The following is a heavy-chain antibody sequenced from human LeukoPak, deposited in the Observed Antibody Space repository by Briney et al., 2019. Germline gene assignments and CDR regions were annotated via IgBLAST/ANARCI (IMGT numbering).Heavy chain of an antibody. V-gene: IGHV3-7*01. Sequence: GGSLRLSCAASGFTFSSYSMNWVRQAPGKGLEWVANIKQDGSEKYYVDSVKGRFTISRDNAKNSLYLQMNSLRAEDTAVYYCARDGYPTGYYYYYGMDVWGQGTTVTVSS. CDR3: ARDGYPTGYYYYYGMDV. CDR2: IKQDGSEK. J-gene: IGHJ6*02. CDR1: GFTFSSYS. D-gene: IGHD1-1*01.